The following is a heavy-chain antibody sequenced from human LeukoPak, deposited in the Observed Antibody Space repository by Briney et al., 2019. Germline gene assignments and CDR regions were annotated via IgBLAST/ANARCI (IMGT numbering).Heavy chain of an antibody. CDR2: ISYDGSNK. Sequence: SLRLSCAASGFTFSSYSMNWVRQAPGKGLEWVAVISYDGSNKYYADSVKGRFTISRDNSKNTLYLQMNSLRVEDTAVYYCAGGGGYFDYWGQGTLVTVSS. V-gene: IGHV3-30*03. CDR3: AGGGGYFDY. J-gene: IGHJ4*02. CDR1: GFTFSSYS. D-gene: IGHD3-16*01.